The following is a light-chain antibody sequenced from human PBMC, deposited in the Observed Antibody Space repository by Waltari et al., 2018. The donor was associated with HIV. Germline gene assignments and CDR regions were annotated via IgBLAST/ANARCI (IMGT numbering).Light chain of an antibody. J-gene: IGLJ2*01. CDR2: NNN. Sequence: QSVLTQPPSASGTPGQRVTISCSGSNSNIGSSTVNWYQQFSGTAPNLVIYNNNQRPAGFPDRVSGSKSGTSASLAISGLQSEDEADYYCAAWDDRVRGRVVFGGGTNLTVL. CDR1: NSNIGSST. V-gene: IGLV1-44*01. CDR3: AAWDDRVRGRVV.